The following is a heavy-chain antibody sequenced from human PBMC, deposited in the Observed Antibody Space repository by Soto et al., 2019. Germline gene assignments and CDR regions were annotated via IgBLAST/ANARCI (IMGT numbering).Heavy chain of an antibody. CDR1: GFTFSNYG. V-gene: IGHV3-30*18. J-gene: IGHJ6*02. D-gene: IGHD4-17*01. CDR3: AKILQLGDYAFYYYGMDV. Sequence: QVQLVESGGGVVQPGRSLRLSCAASGFTFSNYGMHWVRQAPGKGLEWVAVISYDGSNKYYADSVKGPFTISRDNSKNTLYLQMNSLRAEDTAVYYCAKILQLGDYAFYYYGMDVWGQGTTVTVSS. CDR2: ISYDGSNK.